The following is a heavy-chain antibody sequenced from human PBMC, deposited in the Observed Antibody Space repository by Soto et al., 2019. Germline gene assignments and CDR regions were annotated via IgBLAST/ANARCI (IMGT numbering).Heavy chain of an antibody. Sequence: SETLSLTCTVSGGSISSYYWSWIWQPPGKGLEWIGYIYYSGSTNYNPSLKSRVTISVDTSKNQFSLKLSSVTAADTAVYYCARMYCSGGSCYSWFDPWGQGTLVTVSS. D-gene: IGHD2-15*01. CDR1: GGSISSYY. J-gene: IGHJ5*02. CDR3: ARMYCSGGSCYSWFDP. CDR2: IYYSGST. V-gene: IGHV4-59*08.